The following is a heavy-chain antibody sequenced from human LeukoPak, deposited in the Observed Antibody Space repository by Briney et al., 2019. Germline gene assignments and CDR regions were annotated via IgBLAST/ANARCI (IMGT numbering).Heavy chain of an antibody. Sequence: GGSLRLSCAASGFTFSSYEMNWVRQAPGKGLEWVSYISSSGSTIYYADSVKGRFTISRDNAKNSLYLQMNSLRAEDTAVYYCAKERGYDYGIYWGQGTLVTVSS. V-gene: IGHV3-48*03. CDR3: AKERGYDYGIY. D-gene: IGHD4-17*01. CDR1: GFTFSSYE. CDR2: ISSSGSTI. J-gene: IGHJ4*02.